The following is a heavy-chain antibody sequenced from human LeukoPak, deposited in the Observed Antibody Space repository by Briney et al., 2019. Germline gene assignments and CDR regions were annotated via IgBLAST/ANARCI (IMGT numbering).Heavy chain of an antibody. CDR1: GFTFSSYS. V-gene: IGHV3-21*01. J-gene: IGHJ4*02. CDR3: ARDGAAADFDY. Sequence: GGSLRLSCEASGFTFSSYSMNWVRQAPGKGLEWVSSISSSSSYIYYADSVKGRFTISRDNAKNSLYLQMNSLRAEDTAVYYCARDGAAADFDYWGQGTLVTVSS. CDR2: ISSSSSYI. D-gene: IGHD6-13*01.